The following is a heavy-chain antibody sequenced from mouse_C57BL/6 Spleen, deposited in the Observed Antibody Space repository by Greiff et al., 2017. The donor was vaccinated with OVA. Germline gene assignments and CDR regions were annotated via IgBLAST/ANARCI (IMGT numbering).Heavy chain of an antibody. Sequence: QVQLQQPGAELVKPGASVKLSCKASGYTFTSYWMHWVKQRPGRGLEWIGRIDPNSGGTKYNEKFKSKATLTVDKPSSTAYMQLSSLTSEDSAVYYGARATTVVATNYYAMDYWGQGTSVTVSS. CDR3: ARATTVVATNYYAMDY. V-gene: IGHV1-72*01. D-gene: IGHD1-1*01. J-gene: IGHJ4*01. CDR1: GYTFTSYW. CDR2: IDPNSGGT.